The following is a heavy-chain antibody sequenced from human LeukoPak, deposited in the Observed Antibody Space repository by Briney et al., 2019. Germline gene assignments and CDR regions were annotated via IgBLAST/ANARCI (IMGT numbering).Heavy chain of an antibody. Sequence: SETLSLTCAVYGGSFSGYYWSWIRQPAGKGLEWIGRIYSSGSTNYNPSLRSRVTISADTSKNQFSLKLSSVTAADTAVYYCARVTQEVVAATYYFDYWGQGTLVTVSS. V-gene: IGHV4-59*10. CDR2: IYSSGST. CDR3: ARVTQEVVAATYYFDY. CDR1: GGSFSGYY. J-gene: IGHJ4*02. D-gene: IGHD2-15*01.